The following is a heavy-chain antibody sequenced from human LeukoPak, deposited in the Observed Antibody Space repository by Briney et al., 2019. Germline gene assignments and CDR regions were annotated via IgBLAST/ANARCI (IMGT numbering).Heavy chain of an antibody. V-gene: IGHV4-34*01. CDR2: INHSGST. CDR3: ARGSPRSWPYYFDY. J-gene: IGHJ4*02. Sequence: PSETLSLTCAVYGGSFSGYYWSWIRQPPGKGLEWIGEINHSGSTNYNPSLKSRVTISVDTSKNQFSLKLSSVTAADTAVYYCARGSPRSWPYYFDYWGQGTLVTVSS. CDR1: GGSFSGYY. D-gene: IGHD6-13*01.